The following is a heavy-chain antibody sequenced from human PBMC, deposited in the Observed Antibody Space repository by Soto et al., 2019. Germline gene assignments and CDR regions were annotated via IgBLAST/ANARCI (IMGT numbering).Heavy chain of an antibody. Sequence: GGSLRLSCAASGFTFSSYAMKWVRQAPGKGLEWVSLIGESGTPTYYADSVKGRFTISRDNSGNTLFLKMYSLRAEYTSVYYCAKKIVEVAGYDTFDTWGQGTMVTVSS. CDR1: GFTFSSYA. J-gene: IGHJ3*02. V-gene: IGHV3-23*01. D-gene: IGHD6-19*01. CDR2: IGESGTPT. CDR3: AKKIVEVAGYDTFDT.